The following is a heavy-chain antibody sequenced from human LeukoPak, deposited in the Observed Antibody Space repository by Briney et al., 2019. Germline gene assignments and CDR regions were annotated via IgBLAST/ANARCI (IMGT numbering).Heavy chain of an antibody. J-gene: IGHJ4*02. CDR2: IYYSGST. CDR3: ARAKRVAGDYDFWSGYYYYFDY. Sequence: SETLSLTCTVSGGSISSYYWSWIRQPPGKGLEWIGYIYYSGSTNYNPSLKSRVTISVDTSKNQSSLKLSSVTAADTAVYCCARAKRVAGDYDFWSGYYYYFDYWGQGTLVTVSS. CDR1: GGSISSYY. V-gene: IGHV4-59*01. D-gene: IGHD3-3*01.